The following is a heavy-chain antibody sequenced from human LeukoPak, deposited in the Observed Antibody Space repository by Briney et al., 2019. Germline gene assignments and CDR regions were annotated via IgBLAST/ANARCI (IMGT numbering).Heavy chain of an antibody. CDR3: ARAASLDY. J-gene: IGHJ4*02. V-gene: IGHV7-4-1*02. Sequence: ASVKVSCKASGYAFTTYGINWMRQAPGQGLEWMGRINTHTGNPTYAQGFTGRFVFSLDSSVSTAYLQINSLNAEGTAVYYCARAASLDYWGQGTLVTVSS. D-gene: IGHD2-2*01. CDR1: GYAFTTYG. CDR2: INTHTGNP.